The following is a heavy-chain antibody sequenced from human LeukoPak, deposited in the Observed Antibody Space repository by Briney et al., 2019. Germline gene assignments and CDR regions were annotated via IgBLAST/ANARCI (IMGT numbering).Heavy chain of an antibody. CDR1: GYSFITHW. J-gene: IGHJ4*02. D-gene: IGHD3-10*01. CDR2: IYHGDSDT. Sequence: GESLKISCKASGYSFITHWIAWVRQTPGKGLEWMGIIYHGDSDTKYSPSFQGQVTISADKSISTAYLQWSSLKASDTAMYYCAKGAGGSGSYYPYFWGQGTLVTVSS. CDR3: AKGAGGSGSYYPYF. V-gene: IGHV5-51*01.